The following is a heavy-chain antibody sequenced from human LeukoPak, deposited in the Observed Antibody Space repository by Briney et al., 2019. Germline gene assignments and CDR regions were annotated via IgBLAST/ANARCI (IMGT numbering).Heavy chain of an antibody. Sequence: SETLSLTCTVSGGSISSSSYYWGWIRQPPGKGLEWIGSIYYSGSTYYNPSLKSRVTISVDTSKNQFSLKLSSVTAAHTAVYYCERIGQQLVFGYWGQGTLVTVSS. J-gene: IGHJ4*02. D-gene: IGHD6-13*01. CDR2: IYYSGST. CDR3: ERIGQQLVFGY. CDR1: GGSISSSSYY. V-gene: IGHV4-39*01.